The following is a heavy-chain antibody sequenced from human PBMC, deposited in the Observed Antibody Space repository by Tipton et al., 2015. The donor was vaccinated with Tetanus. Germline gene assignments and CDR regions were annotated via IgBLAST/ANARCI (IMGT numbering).Heavy chain of an antibody. CDR3: ASGSSLDY. Sequence: SLRLSCAASGFTLSDYYMSWIRQAPGKGLEWLSYISSSGATINYADSVKGRFTISRDNAKNSLYLQMNSLTADDTAVYFCASGSSLDYWGQGTLVTVSS. CDR2: ISSSGATI. CDR1: GFTLSDYY. V-gene: IGHV3-11*04. D-gene: IGHD6-6*01. J-gene: IGHJ4*02.